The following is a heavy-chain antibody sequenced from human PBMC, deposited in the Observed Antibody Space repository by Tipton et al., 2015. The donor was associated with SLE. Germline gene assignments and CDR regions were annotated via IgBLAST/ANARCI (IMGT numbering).Heavy chain of an antibody. J-gene: IGHJ4*02. CDR1: GGSISSSSYY. CDR3: ARQKSSGYYFDY. V-gene: IGHV4-39*01. CDR2: IYYSGST. Sequence: TLSLTCTVSGGSISSSSYYWGVIRQPPGKGLEWIGSIYYSGSTYYNPSLKSRVTISVDTSKNQFSLKLSSVTAADTAVYYCARQKSSGYYFDYWGQGTLVTVSS. D-gene: IGHD6-19*01.